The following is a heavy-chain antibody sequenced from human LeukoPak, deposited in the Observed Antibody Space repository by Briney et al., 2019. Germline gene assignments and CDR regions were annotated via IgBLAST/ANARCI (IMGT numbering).Heavy chain of an antibody. D-gene: IGHD4-17*01. CDR2: IYYSGST. CDR1: GGSISSYY. CDR3: ASLTYGEYYFDY. Sequence: SETLSLTCTVSGGSISSYYWSWIRQPPGKGLEWIEYIYYSGSTNYNPSLKSRVTISVDTSKNQFSLKLSSVTAADTAIDYCASLTYGEYYFDYWGQGTLVTVSS. J-gene: IGHJ4*02. V-gene: IGHV4-59*01.